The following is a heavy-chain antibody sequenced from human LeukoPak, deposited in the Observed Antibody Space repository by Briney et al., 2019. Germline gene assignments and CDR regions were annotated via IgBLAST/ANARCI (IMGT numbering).Heavy chain of an antibody. D-gene: IGHD3-10*01. J-gene: IGHJ5*02. Sequence: GGSLRLSCAASGFTFTNYLMIWVRQAPGKGLEWVANINEDGRKKYYVGSVEGRFTISRDNAKNSVFLQMNSLKADDTAMYYCSSSSYSCSSSWGQGALVTVSS. V-gene: IGHV3-7*01. CDR3: SSSSYSCSSS. CDR2: INEDGRKK. CDR1: GFTFTNYL.